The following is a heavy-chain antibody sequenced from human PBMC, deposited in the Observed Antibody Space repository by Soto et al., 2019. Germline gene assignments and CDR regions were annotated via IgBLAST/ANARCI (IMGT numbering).Heavy chain of an antibody. D-gene: IGHD5-12*01. J-gene: IGHJ3*02. CDR2: INHSGST. V-gene: IGHV4-34*01. CDR3: ARRKRRKRLRLELGAFDI. CDR1: GGSFSGYC. Sequence: SETLSLTCAVYGGSFSGYCWSWIRQPPGKGLEWIGEINHSGSTNYNPSLKSRVTISVDTSKNQFSLKLSSVTAADTAVYYCARRKRRKRLRLELGAFDIWGQGTMVTVSS.